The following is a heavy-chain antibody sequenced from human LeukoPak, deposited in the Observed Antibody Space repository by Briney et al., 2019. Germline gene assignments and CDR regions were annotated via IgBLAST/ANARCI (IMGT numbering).Heavy chain of an antibody. D-gene: IGHD4-23*01. CDR1: GYTFTGYY. CDR2: INPNGGGT. J-gene: IGHJ4*02. Sequence: ASVKVSCKASGYTFTGYYIHWVRQAPGQGLEWMGWINPNGGGTIYAQKFQGRVTMTADTSINTAYMELSRLRSDDTGVYYCARGGYGGGNSGVIDSWGQGTLVTVSS. V-gene: IGHV1-2*02. CDR3: ARGGYGGGNSGVIDS.